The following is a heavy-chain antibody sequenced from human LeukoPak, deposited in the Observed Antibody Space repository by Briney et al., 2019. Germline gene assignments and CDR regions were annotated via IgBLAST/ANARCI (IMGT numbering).Heavy chain of an antibody. J-gene: IGHJ4*02. CDR1: GYTFTSYD. CDR2: MNPNSGNT. D-gene: IGHD1-26*01. V-gene: IGHV1-8*01. CDR3: ARVETGSEPGGY. Sequence: ASVKVSCKASGYTFTSYDINWVRQATGQGLEWMGWMNPNSGNTDYAQKFQGRVTMTRNTSISTAYMELSSLRSEDTAVYYCARVETGSEPGGYWGQGTLVTVSS.